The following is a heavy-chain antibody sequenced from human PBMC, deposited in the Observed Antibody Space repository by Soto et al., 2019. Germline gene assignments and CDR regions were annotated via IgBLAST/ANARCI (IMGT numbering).Heavy chain of an antibody. Sequence: QVQLVQSGAEVKKPRSSVKVSCKASGGTFSSYAISWVRQAPGQGLEWMGGIIPIFGTANYAQKFQGRVTITADESTSTAYIELSSLRSEDTAVYYWASCTDFDWPKRGYYYGMDVWGQGTTVTVSS. V-gene: IGHV1-69*01. CDR1: GGTFSSYA. D-gene: IGHD3-9*01. CDR3: ASCTDFDWPKRGYYYGMDV. J-gene: IGHJ6*02. CDR2: IIPIFGTA.